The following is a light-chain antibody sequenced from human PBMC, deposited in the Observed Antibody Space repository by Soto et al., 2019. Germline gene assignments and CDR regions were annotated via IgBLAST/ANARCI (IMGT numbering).Light chain of an antibody. CDR1: QAISTW. CDR3: QQANSLPLT. J-gene: IGKJ1*01. V-gene: IGKV1D-12*01. CDR2: AAS. Sequence: DIQMTQSPSSVSASVGDRVTITCRASQAISTWLAWYQQKPGKAPKLLIYAASNLQTGVPSRFIGSGSGTDFTLTISSLQPEDFATYYCQQANSLPLTFGKGTNVAIK.